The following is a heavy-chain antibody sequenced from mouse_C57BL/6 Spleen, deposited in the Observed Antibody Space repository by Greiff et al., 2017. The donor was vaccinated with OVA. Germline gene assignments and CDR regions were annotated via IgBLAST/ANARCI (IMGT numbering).Heavy chain of an antibody. J-gene: IGHJ1*01. Sequence: VQLQQSGPELVKPGASVQISCKASGYSFTSYYIHWVKQRPGQGLEWIGWIYPGSGNTKYNEKFKGKATLTADTSSSTAYMQLSSLTSEDSAVYYCARPITTVVATDWYFDVWGAGTTVTVSS. CDR2: IYPGSGNT. D-gene: IGHD1-1*01. V-gene: IGHV1-66*01. CDR1: GYSFTSYY. CDR3: ARPITTVVATDWYFDV.